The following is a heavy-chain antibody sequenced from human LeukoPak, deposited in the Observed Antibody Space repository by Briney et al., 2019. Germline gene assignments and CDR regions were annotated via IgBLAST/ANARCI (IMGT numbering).Heavy chain of an antibody. D-gene: IGHD5-24*01. Sequence: GESLKISCKGSGYSFTNYWIVWVRQMPGKGLEWMGIIYPGDSHTTYSPSFQGQVTISADKSIITAYLRWSSLKASDTAMYYCARLGSGDGYNYFNYWGQGTLVTVSS. V-gene: IGHV5-51*01. CDR1: GYSFTNYW. J-gene: IGHJ4*02. CDR2: IYPGDSHT. CDR3: ARLGSGDGYNYFNY.